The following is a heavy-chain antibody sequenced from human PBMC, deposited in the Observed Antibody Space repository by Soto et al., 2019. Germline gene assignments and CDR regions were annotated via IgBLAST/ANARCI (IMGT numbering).Heavy chain of an antibody. D-gene: IGHD3-22*01. CDR1: GFTFSSYG. CDR2: IWYDGSNK. CDR3: ARGNYYDSSAYYKNFDY. J-gene: IGHJ4*02. V-gene: IGHV3-33*01. Sequence: PGGSLRLSCAASGFTFSSYGMHWVRQAPGKGLEWVAVIWYDGSNKYYADSVKGRFTISRDNSKNTLYLQMNSLRAEDTAVYYCARGNYYDSSAYYKNFDYWGQGTLVTVSS.